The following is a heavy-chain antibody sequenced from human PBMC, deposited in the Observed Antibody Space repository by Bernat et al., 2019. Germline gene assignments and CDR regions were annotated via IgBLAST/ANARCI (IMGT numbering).Heavy chain of an antibody. J-gene: IGHJ4*02. V-gene: IGHV3-30*18. CDR2: ISYDGSNK. CDR3: AKLLYSGYDPSRDY. D-gene: IGHD5-12*01. Sequence: QVQLVESGGGVVQPGRSLRLSCAASGFTFSSYGMHWVRQAPGKGLEGVAVISYDGSNKYYADSVKGRFTISRDNSKNTLYLQMNSLRAEDTAVYYCAKLLYSGYDPSRDYWGQGTLVTVSS. CDR1: GFTFSSYG.